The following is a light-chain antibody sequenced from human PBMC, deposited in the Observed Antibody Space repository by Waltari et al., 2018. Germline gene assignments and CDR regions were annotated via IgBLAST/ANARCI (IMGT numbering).Light chain of an antibody. CDR2: GAS. Sequence: DIQMTQSLSSASASVGDIITITCQASQGISSWLAWYQQKPGKGPNLLIFGASNLQSGVPSRFSGSGSGTDFTLTISGLQPEDSATYFCQQGSSFPPTFGQGTIVEIK. CDR3: QQGSSFPPT. CDR1: QGISSW. J-gene: IGKJ1*01. V-gene: IGKV1-12*01.